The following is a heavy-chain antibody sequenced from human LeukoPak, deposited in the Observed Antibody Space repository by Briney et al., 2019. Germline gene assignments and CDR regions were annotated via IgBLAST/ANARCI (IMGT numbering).Heavy chain of an antibody. Sequence: ASVKVSCKASGYTFTSYDINWVRQATGQGLEWMGGMNPNSGNTGYAQKFQGRVTMTRNTSISTAYMELSSLRSEDTAVYYCARVLRFLEWPTPNWFDPWGQGTLVTVSS. J-gene: IGHJ5*02. CDR1: GYTFTSYD. CDR2: MNPNSGNT. V-gene: IGHV1-8*01. D-gene: IGHD3-3*01. CDR3: ARVLRFLEWPTPNWFDP.